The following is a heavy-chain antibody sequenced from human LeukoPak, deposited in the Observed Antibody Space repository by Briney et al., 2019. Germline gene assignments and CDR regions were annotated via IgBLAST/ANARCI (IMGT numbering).Heavy chain of an antibody. CDR2: IYTSGST. D-gene: IGHD2-15*01. V-gene: IGHV4-4*07. CDR3: ARGVVVAALYYMDV. Sequence: PSETLSLTGTVSGGSISSYYWSWIRQPAGKGLEWIGRIYTSGSTNYNTSLKSRVTMSLEPSKKQFSPKASSLTAAETAVHYCARGVVVAALYYMDVWGKGTTVTVSS. CDR1: GGSISSYY. J-gene: IGHJ6*03.